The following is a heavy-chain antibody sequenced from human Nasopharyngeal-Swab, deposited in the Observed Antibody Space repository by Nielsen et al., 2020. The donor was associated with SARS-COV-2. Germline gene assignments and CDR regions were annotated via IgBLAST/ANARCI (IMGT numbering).Heavy chain of an antibody. D-gene: IGHD3-10*01. J-gene: IGHJ4*02. Sequence: VRQAPGKGLEWVSYISSSGSTIYYADSVKGRFTISRDNAKNSLYLQMNSLRAEDTAVYYCARGRGGLLWFGELPTYFDYWGQGTLVTVSS. CDR3: ARGRGGLLWFGELPTYFDY. CDR2: ISSSGSTI. V-gene: IGHV3-48*03.